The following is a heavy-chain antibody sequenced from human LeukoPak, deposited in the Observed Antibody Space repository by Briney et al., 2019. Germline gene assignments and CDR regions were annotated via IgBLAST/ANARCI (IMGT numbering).Heavy chain of an antibody. J-gene: IGHJ6*04. D-gene: IGHD3-3*01. CDR3: ARESLEWQMDV. V-gene: IGHV4-4*07. Sequence: PSETLSLTCTVSGVSISSYYWSWVRQPAGKGLEWIGRIYTSGTTHYNPSLKSRVTMSVDTSNNQFSLKLSSVTAADTAVYYCARESLEWQMDVWGKGTTVTVSS. CDR2: IYTSGTT. CDR1: GVSISSYY.